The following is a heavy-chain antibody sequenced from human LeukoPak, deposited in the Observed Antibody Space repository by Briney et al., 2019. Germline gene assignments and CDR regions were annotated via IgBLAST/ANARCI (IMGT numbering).Heavy chain of an antibody. CDR2: IWYDGSNK. CDR3: ARDRLEAVTDDDYFDY. CDR1: GFTFSNHG. J-gene: IGHJ4*02. Sequence: PGGSLRLSCAASGFTFSNHGMHWVRQAPGKGPEWVALIWYDGSNKYYGDSVKGRFTISRDNSKNTVYLQMNSLRVEDTGVYYCARDRLEAVTDDDYFDYWGQGTLVTVSS. V-gene: IGHV3-33*01. D-gene: IGHD2-21*02.